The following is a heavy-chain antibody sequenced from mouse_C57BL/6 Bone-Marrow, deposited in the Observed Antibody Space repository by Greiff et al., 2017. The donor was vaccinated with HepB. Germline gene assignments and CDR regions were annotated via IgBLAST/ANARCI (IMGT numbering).Heavy chain of an antibody. CDR2: INYDGSST. CDR3: ARDQRWLLVYWYFDV. Sequence: DVHLVESEGGLVQPGSSMKLSCTASGFTFSDYYMAWVRQVPEKGLEWVANINYDGSSTYYLDSLKSRFIISRDNAKNILYLQMSSLKSEDTATYYCARDQRWLLVYWYFDVWGTGTTVTVSS. V-gene: IGHV5-16*01. CDR1: GFTFSDYY. D-gene: IGHD2-3*01. J-gene: IGHJ1*03.